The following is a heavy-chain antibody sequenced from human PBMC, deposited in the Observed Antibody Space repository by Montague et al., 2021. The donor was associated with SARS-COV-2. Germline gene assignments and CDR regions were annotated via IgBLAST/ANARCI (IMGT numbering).Heavy chain of an antibody. D-gene: IGHD6-6*01. CDR1: GGSITGFS. J-gene: IGHJ4*02. CDR2: VTTSGTT. V-gene: IGHV4-4*07. Sequence: SETLSLTCAVSGGSITGFSWSWVRQPAGKGLEWIGRVTTSGTTNYSPSLRSRVTMSVDTSKNHFSLNLNSVTAADTAIYYCARTPTRPLSLDSWGQGTLVTVSS. CDR3: ARTPTRPLSLDS.